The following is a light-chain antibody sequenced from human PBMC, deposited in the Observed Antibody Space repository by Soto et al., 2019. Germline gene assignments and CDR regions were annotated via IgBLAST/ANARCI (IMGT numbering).Light chain of an antibody. J-gene: IGLJ3*02. Sequence: QSALTQPASVSGSPGQSITISCTGTSSDVGGYNYVSWYQQHPGKAPKLMIYEVSNRPSGVSNRFFGSKSGNTASLTISGLKTEDEAYYYCSSFTSINTWVFGGGTKVTVL. CDR2: EVS. V-gene: IGLV2-14*01. CDR1: SSDVGGYNY. CDR3: SSFTSINTWV.